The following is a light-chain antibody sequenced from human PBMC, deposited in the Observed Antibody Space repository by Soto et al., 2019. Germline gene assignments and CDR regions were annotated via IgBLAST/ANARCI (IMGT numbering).Light chain of an antibody. V-gene: IGKV3-15*01. J-gene: IGKJ4*01. CDR3: QQYSNWPLT. Sequence: EVVMTQSPATLSVSPGETATLSCRASQSVSNNLAWYQQKPGQAPRLLIYGASTRATGIPDRFSGSVSGTEFTLTINSLQSEDFAVYYCQQYSNWPLTFGGGTKMEIK. CDR1: QSVSNN. CDR2: GAS.